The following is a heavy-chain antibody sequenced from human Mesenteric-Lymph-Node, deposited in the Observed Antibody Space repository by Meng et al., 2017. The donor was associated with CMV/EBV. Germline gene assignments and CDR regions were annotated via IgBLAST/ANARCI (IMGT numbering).Heavy chain of an antibody. CDR2: INPNSGVS. Sequence: QVQLVQSRAEVGKPGASVMVSYKASGYTCTDFYIHGVRQAPGQGLEWRGRINPNSGVSNSAQNFQGRVTMTRDTSISTAYMELGRLTSDDTAVYYCARDNVNPEGFDPWGQGTLVTVSS. V-gene: IGHV1-2*06. D-gene: IGHD2/OR15-2a*01. CDR1: GYTCTDFY. J-gene: IGHJ5*02. CDR3: ARDNVNPEGFDP.